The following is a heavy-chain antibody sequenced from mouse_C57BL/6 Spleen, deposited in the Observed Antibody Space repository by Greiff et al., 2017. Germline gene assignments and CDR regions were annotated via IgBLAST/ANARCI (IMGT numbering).Heavy chain of an antibody. Sequence: DVKLVESGGGLVQPGGSLSLSCAASGFTFTDYYMSWVRQPPGKALEWLGFIRNKANGYTTEYSASVKGRFTISRDTSTSVLYLQVKALRAEDSATYYCARYPLTPYYFDYWGQGTTLTVSS. CDR2: IRNKANGYTT. V-gene: IGHV7-3*01. CDR1: GFTFTDYY. CDR3: ARYPLTPYYFDY. D-gene: IGHD1-3*01. J-gene: IGHJ2*01.